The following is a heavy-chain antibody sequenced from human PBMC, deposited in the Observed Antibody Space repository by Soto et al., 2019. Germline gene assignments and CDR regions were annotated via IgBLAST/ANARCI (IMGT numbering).Heavy chain of an antibody. Sequence: QVQLVQSGAEVKKPGASVKVSCKASGYTFTSYDINWVRQATGQGLEWMGWMNPNSGNTGYAQKFQGRVTTTKNTSISTAYMELSSLRYEDTAVYYCASGLEGIRAFDIWGQGTMVTVSS. V-gene: IGHV1-8*01. CDR2: MNPNSGNT. J-gene: IGHJ3*02. CDR3: ASGLEGIRAFDI. CDR1: GYTFTSYD. D-gene: IGHD3-3*01.